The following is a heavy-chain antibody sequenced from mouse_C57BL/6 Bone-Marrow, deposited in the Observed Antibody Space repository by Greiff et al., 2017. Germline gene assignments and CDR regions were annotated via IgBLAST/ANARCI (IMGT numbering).Heavy chain of an antibody. V-gene: IGHV1-82*01. CDR2: IYPGDGDT. CDR1: GYAFSSSW. Sequence: QVQLKESGPELVKPGASVKISCKASGYAFSSSWMNWVKQRPGKGLEWIGRIYPGDGDTKYNGKFKGKATLTADKSSSTAYMQLSSLTSEYSAVYVCAREDDYWGQGTTLTVSS. J-gene: IGHJ2*01. CDR3: AREDDY.